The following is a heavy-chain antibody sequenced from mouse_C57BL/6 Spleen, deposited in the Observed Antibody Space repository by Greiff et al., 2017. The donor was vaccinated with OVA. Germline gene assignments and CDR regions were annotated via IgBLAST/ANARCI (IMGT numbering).Heavy chain of an antibody. CDR1: GYSFTDYD. V-gene: IGHV1-39*01. D-gene: IGHD2-3*01. CDR2: INPNYGTT. CDR3: ARRDGYSATGFDY. Sequence: EVKLMESGPELVKPGASVKISCKASGYSFTDYDMNWVKQSNGQSLEWIGVINPNYGTTSYNQKFKGKATLTADQSSSTAYMQLNSLTSEDSAVYYCARRDGYSATGFDYWGQGTTLTVSS. J-gene: IGHJ2*01.